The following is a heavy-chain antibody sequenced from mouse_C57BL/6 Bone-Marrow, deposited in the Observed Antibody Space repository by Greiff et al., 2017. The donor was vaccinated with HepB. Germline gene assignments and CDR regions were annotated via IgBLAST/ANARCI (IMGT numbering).Heavy chain of an antibody. CDR2: ISDGGSYT. D-gene: IGHD2-3*01. J-gene: IGHJ4*01. CDR1: GFTFSSYA. Sequence: EVKLMESGGGLVKPGGSLKLSCAASGFTFSSYAMSWVRQTPEKRLEWVATISDGGSYTYYPDNVKGRFTISRDNAKNNLYLQMSHLKSEDTAMYYCARDSGDGYYDAMDYWGQGTSVTVSS. CDR3: ARDSGDGYYDAMDY. V-gene: IGHV5-4*01.